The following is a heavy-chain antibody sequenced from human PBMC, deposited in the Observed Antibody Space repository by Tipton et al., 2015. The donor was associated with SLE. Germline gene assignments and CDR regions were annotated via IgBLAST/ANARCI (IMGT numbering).Heavy chain of an antibody. CDR3: AKLIAVAGFYFDY. J-gene: IGHJ4*02. CDR1: GFTFSSYW. D-gene: IGHD6-19*01. V-gene: IGHV3-23*01. Sequence: SLRLSCAASGFTFSSYWMHWVRQAPGKGLEWVSAISGSGGSTYYADSVKGRFTISRDNSKNTLYLQMNSLRAEDTAVYYCAKLIAVAGFYFDYWGQGTLVTVSS. CDR2: ISGSGGST.